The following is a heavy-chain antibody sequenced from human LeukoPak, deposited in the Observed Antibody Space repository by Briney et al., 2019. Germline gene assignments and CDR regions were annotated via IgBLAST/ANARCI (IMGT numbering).Heavy chain of an antibody. D-gene: IGHD2-2*01. Sequence: PSQTLSLTCTVAGXSISSGNNYWSWIRQHPGKGLEWIGYIYYSGTTYYNPSLKSRVTISVDTSKNQFSLKLSSVTAADTAVYYCARLYLRADYGMDVWGQGTTVTVSS. CDR3: ARLYLRADYGMDV. CDR2: IYYSGTT. V-gene: IGHV4-30-4*08. CDR1: GXSISSGNNY. J-gene: IGHJ6*02.